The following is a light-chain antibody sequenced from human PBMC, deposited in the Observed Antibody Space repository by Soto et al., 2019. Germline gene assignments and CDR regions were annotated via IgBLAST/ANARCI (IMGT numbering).Light chain of an antibody. Sequence: IQMTQSPSSVSASVGDRVTITCRASQGVSTWLAWYQQKPGKAPNLLISTASSLQSGVPSRFSGSGSGTDFTLTINGLQPEDFATYYCQQAASFPITFGQGTRLEIK. CDR1: QGVSTW. CDR3: QQAASFPIT. CDR2: TAS. V-gene: IGKV1-12*01. J-gene: IGKJ5*01.